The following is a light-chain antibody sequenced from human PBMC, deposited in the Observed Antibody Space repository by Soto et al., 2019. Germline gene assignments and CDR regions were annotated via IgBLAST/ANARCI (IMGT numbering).Light chain of an antibody. J-gene: IGLJ2*01. CDR3: GTWDP. CDR2: DNN. V-gene: IGLV1-51*01. CDR1: SSNIGNNY. Sequence: QSVLTQPPSVSAAPGQKVTISCSGSSSNIGNNYVSWYQQLPGTAPKLLIYDNNKRPSGIPDRFSGSKSGTSATLGITGLQTGDEADYYCGTWDPFGGGTQLTVL.